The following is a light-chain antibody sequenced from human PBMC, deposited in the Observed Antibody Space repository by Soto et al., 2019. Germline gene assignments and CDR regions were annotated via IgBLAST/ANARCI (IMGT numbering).Light chain of an antibody. Sequence: EIVLTQSPGTLSLSPGERATLSCRASQSVSSSYLAWYQQKPGQAPRLLIYGASSRATGIPDRFSGSGSGTYFTLTISLLEPEDFAVYYCQQYGSSPALTFGGGTKVEIK. J-gene: IGKJ4*01. V-gene: IGKV3-20*01. CDR2: GAS. CDR1: QSVSSSY. CDR3: QQYGSSPALT.